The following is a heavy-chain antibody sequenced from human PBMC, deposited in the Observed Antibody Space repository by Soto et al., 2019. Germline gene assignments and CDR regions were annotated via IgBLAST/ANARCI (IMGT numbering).Heavy chain of an antibody. J-gene: IGHJ4*02. CDR3: ARESEDLTSNFDY. CDR1: GFTFTRYS. Sequence: GGSLRVSCAASGFTFTRYSMNWVRQAPGKGLEWVSSISSTTNYIYYGDSMKVRFTISIDNAKNSLYLEMNSLRAEDRAVYYCARESEDLTSNFDYWGQGTLVTVSS. V-gene: IGHV3-21*06. CDR2: ISSTTNYI.